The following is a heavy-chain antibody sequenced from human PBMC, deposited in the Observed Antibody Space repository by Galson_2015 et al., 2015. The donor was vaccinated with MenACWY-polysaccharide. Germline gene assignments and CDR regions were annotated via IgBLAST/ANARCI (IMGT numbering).Heavy chain of an antibody. D-gene: IGHD2-2*01. CDR2: ISSSGSTV. CDR1: GFTFSDYY. CDR3: GRDGGGGGYCSSTSCRGAFDI. Sequence: SLRLSCAASGFTFSDYYMTWIRQAPGKGLDWVTYISSSGSTVDYADSVKGRFTISRDNAKNSLYQQMSSLRGEDRAVYYRGRDGGGGGYCSSTSCRGAFDIWGQGTVVTVSS. V-gene: IGHV3-11*01. J-gene: IGHJ3*02.